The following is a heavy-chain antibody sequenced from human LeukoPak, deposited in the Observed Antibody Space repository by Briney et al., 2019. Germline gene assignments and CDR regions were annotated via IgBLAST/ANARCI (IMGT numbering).Heavy chain of an antibody. CDR3: AREDYGDYYFDY. J-gene: IGHJ4*02. D-gene: IGHD4-17*01. Sequence: SEVLSLTCTVSGVSISSYYWSWIRQPPGKGLEWIGEINHSGSTNYNPSLKSRVTISVDTSKNQFSLKLSSVTAADTAVYYCAREDYGDYYFDYWGQGTLVTVSS. CDR2: INHSGST. CDR1: GVSISSYY. V-gene: IGHV4-34*01.